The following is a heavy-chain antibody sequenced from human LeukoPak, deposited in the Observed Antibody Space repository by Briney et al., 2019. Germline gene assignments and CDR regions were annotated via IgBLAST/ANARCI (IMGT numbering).Heavy chain of an antibody. CDR1: GYTFTGYY. CDR3: ARGGDYGGNSEGAFDI. CDR2: IIPIFGTA. Sequence: ASVKVSCKASGYTFTGYYMHWVRQAPGQGLEWMGGIIPIFGTANYAQKFQGRVTITADESTSTAYMELSSLRSADTAVYYCARGGDYGGNSEGAFDIWGQGTMVTVSS. D-gene: IGHD4-23*01. V-gene: IGHV1-69*13. J-gene: IGHJ3*02.